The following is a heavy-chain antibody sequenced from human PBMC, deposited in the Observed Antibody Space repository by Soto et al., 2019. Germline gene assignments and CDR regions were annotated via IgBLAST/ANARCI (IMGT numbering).Heavy chain of an antibody. CDR3: ARVTTGTTSSYYFDY. V-gene: IGHV4-30-2*01. CDR2: MYHSGST. D-gene: IGHD1-7*01. CDR1: GGSISSGDYS. J-gene: IGHJ4*02. Sequence: PSETLSLTCAVSGGSISSGDYSWSWIRQPLGKGLEWIGYMYHSGSTYYKPSLKSRVTIAVDRSKNQFSLKLSSVSAADTAVYYCARVTTGTTSSYYFDYWGQGTLVTVSS.